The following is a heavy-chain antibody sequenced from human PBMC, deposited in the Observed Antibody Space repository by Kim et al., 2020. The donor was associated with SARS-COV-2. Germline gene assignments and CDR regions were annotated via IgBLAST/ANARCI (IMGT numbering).Heavy chain of an antibody. J-gene: IGHJ5*02. D-gene: IGHD2-2*01. Sequence: SVKVSCKASGGTFSSYAISWVRQAPGQGLEWMGRIIPILGIANYAQKFQGRVTITADKSTSTAYMELSSLRSEDTAVYYCARDLGYCSSTSCEEWFDPWGQGTLVTVSS. V-gene: IGHV1-69*04. CDR2: IIPILGIA. CDR1: GGTFSSYA. CDR3: ARDLGYCSSTSCEEWFDP.